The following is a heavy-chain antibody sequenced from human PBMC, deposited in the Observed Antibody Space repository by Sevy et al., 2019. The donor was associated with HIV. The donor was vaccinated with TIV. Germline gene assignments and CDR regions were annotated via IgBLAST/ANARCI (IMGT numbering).Heavy chain of an antibody. V-gene: IGHV3-11*01. J-gene: IGHJ6*02. Sequence: GGSLRLSCAASAFTFSDYYRSWIRQAPGKGLEWVSYISSSGSTIYYADSVKGRFTISRDNAKNSLYLQMNSLRAEDTAVYYCARGGIAAADPTYYYYYGMDVWGQGTTVTVSS. CDR2: ISSSGSTI. CDR3: ARGGIAAADPTYYYYYGMDV. D-gene: IGHD6-13*01. CDR1: AFTFSDYY.